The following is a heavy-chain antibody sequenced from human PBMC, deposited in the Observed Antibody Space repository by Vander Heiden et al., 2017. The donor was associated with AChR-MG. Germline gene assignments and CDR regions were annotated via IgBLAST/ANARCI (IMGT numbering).Heavy chain of an antibody. J-gene: IGHJ4*02. Sequence: EVQLLESGGGLVQPGGSLRLSCAASGFTFSSYAMSWVRQAPGKGLEWVSAISGNGGSTYYADSVKGRFTISRDNSKNTLYLQMNSLRAEDTAVYYCAKRSQRGLSLSDFDYWGQGTLVTVSS. CDR1: GFTFSSYA. CDR2: ISGNGGST. V-gene: IGHV3-23*01. CDR3: AKRSQRGLSLSDFDY. D-gene: IGHD3-16*02.